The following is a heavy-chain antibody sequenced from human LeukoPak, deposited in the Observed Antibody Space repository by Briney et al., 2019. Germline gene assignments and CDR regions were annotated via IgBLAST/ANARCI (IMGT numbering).Heavy chain of an antibody. CDR2: IYTSGST. J-gene: IGHJ4*02. V-gene: IGHV4-61*02. D-gene: IGHD3-3*01. Sequence: PSQTLSLTCTVSGGSISSGSYYWSWIRQPAGEGLEWIGRIYTSGSTNYNPSLKSRVTISVDTSKNQFSLKLSSVTAADTAVYYCARDRVDYDFWSGPFDYWGQGTLVTVSS. CDR3: ARDRVDYDFWSGPFDY. CDR1: GGSISSGSYY.